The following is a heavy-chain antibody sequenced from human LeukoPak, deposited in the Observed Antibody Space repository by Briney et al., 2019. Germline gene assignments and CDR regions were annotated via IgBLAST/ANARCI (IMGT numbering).Heavy chain of an antibody. V-gene: IGHV3-30*18. J-gene: IGHJ4*02. CDR3: AKDGEAGITMIVVVIPYFDY. CDR1: GFTFNNYA. D-gene: IGHD3-22*01. CDR2: ISYDGSNK. Sequence: GGSLRLSCAASGFTFNNYAMSWVRQAPGKGLEWVAVISYDGSNKYYADSVKGRFTISRDNSKNTLYLQMNSLRAEDTAVYYCAKDGEAGITMIVVVIPYFDYWGQGTLVTVSS.